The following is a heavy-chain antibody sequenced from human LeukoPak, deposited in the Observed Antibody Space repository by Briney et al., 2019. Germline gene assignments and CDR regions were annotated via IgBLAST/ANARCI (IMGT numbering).Heavy chain of an antibody. CDR2: IKQDGGEK. CDR1: GFTFSSYA. J-gene: IGHJ3*02. D-gene: IGHD1-26*01. CDR3: ARDNLRVGATGASDT. V-gene: IGHV3-7*05. Sequence: PGGSLRLSCAPSGFTFSSYAMSCVRQAPGKGLEWVANIKQDGGEKYYVGSVTVRLTITRNNAKNSLYLQMNRLRAKDTAVYYCARDNLRVGATGASDTWGQGTVVTVSS.